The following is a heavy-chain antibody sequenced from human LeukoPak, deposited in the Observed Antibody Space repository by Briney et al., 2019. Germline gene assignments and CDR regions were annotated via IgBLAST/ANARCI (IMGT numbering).Heavy chain of an antibody. J-gene: IGHJ6*02. V-gene: IGHV3-21*01. CDR2: ISSSSTNI. CDR1: GFTFSSYS. Sequence: GGSLRLSCAASGFTFSSYSMNWVRQAPGKGLEWVSSISSSSTNIYYADSVKGRFTISRDNAKNSLYLQMNSLRAEDTAVYYCARESLTFYYYGMDVWGQGTTVTVSS. D-gene: IGHD3-9*01. CDR3: ARESLTFYYYGMDV.